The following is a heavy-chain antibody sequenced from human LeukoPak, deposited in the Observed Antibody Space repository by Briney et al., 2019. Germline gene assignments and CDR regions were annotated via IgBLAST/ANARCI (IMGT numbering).Heavy chain of an antibody. Sequence: GEPLKTSGKGPGYTFTDYWSAWVGQLPGKGLGWLGIIYPDDSTTTYRPSFQGQATLSAHKSISTAYLQRSSVKASDAAMYYCARRGREYCSSTSCLSDACELWAQGTMVSVSS. V-gene: IGHV5-51*01. CDR2: IYPDDSTT. J-gene: IGHJ3*01. CDR1: GYTFTDYW. D-gene: IGHD2-2*01. CDR3: ARRGREYCSSTSCLSDACEL.